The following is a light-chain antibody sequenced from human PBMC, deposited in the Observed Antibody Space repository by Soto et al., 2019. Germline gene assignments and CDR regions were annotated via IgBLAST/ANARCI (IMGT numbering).Light chain of an antibody. CDR1: QSVGNN. CDR2: EAS. CDR3: QQHANWPLT. J-gene: IGKJ4*01. V-gene: IGKV3-11*01. Sequence: EIVLTQSPATLSLSPGERATLSCRASQSVGNNLAWYQQKPGQAPGLLIYEASTRATGIPARFSGSGSGTDFTLTISRLEPDDFAVYYCQQHANWPLTFGGGTKVEIK.